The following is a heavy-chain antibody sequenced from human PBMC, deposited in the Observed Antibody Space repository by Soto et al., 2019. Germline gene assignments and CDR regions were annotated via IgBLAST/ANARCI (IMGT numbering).Heavy chain of an antibody. V-gene: IGHV3-13*01. CDR2: IGTAGDT. D-gene: IGHD2-21*01. J-gene: IGHJ6*02. Sequence: EVQLVESGGGLVQPGGSLRLSCAASGFTFSNYEMHWVRQVTGKGLEWVSGIGTAGDTKYVGSVKGRFTISRDNAKNSWYLQMNSLRAEDTVVYYCAGRRQVINDYYGLADWGQGTTVIVSS. CDR1: GFTFSNYE. CDR3: AGRRQVINDYYGLAD.